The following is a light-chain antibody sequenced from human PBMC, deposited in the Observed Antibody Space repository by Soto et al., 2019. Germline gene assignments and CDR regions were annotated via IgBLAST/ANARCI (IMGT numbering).Light chain of an antibody. CDR3: QQYGRT. V-gene: IGKV3-20*01. Sequence: EIVLTQSPGTLSLSPGARATLSCRASQSVSSSYLAWYQQKPGQAPRLLIYGASSRATGIPDRFSGSGSGTDFTLTISRLEPEDFALYYCQQYGRTFGQGTKVEIK. J-gene: IGKJ1*01. CDR2: GAS. CDR1: QSVSSSY.